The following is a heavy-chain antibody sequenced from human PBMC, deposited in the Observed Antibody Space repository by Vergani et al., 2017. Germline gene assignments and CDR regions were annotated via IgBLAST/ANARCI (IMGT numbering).Heavy chain of an antibody. J-gene: IGHJ4*02. CDR2: IDRTGRT. V-gene: IGHV4-38-2*02. CDR1: GYSISSGYF. CDR3: ATIGYRRWSYYFDY. D-gene: IGHD1-26*01. Sequence: VQLQESGPRLVKPSETLSLICSVSGYSISSGYFWGWIRQYPGKGLEWLGTIDRTGRTHLSPSLKSRLTISVDTTKKQFSLRLTSATAADTAVYFCATIGYRRWSYYFDYWGQGILVTVSS.